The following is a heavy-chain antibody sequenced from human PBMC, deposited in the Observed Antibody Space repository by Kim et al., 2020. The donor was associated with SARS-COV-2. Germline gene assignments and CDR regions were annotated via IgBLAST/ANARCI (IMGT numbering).Heavy chain of an antibody. D-gene: IGHD6-13*01. V-gene: IGHV4-59*08. J-gene: IGHJ5*02. Sequence: NHSPKGRVTLSVEPSKNQFSLKLSSVTAADTAVYYCARHTSSSWYNWFDPWGQGTLVTVSS. CDR3: ARHTSSSWYNWFDP.